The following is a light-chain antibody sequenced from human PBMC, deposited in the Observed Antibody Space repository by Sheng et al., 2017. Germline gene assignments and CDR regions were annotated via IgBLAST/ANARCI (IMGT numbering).Light chain of an antibody. CDR1: KLGNKF. J-gene: IGLJ3*02. CDR2: QDA. V-gene: IGLV3-1*01. Sequence: SYELTQPPSVSVSPGQTATITCSGDKLGNKFTHWYQQKPGQSPVLVIYQDAKRPSGIPERFSASNSGNTATLTVTETQTVDEADYLCQAWDRSTGGVFGGGTKLTVL. CDR3: QAWDRSTGGV.